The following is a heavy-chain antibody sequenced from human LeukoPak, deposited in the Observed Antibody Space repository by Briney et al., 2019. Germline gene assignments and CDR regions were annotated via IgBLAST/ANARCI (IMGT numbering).Heavy chain of an antibody. CDR2: ISYDGSNK. J-gene: IGHJ4*02. D-gene: IGHD5-18*01. CDR1: GFTFSSYA. Sequence: GGSLRLSCAASGFTFSSYAMHWVRQAPGKGLEWVAVISYDGSNKYYADSVKGRFTISRDNSKNTLYLQMNSLRAEDTAVYYCARDNYSYGFGGGFDYWGQGTLVTVSS. CDR3: ARDNYSYGFGGGFDY. V-gene: IGHV3-30-3*01.